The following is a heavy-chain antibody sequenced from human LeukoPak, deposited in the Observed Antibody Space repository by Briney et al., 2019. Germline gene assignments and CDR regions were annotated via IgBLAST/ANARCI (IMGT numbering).Heavy chain of an antibody. V-gene: IGHV3-72*01. D-gene: IGHD2/OR15-2a*01. J-gene: IGHJ4*02. CDR2: SRNKANSYTT. CDR1: GFTFSDHY. CDR3: VRGKNSFDY. Sequence: GGSLRLSCAASGFTFSDHYMDWVRQAPGKGLEWVGRSRNKANSYTTEYAASVKGRFTVSRGDSKDLLYLRMSSLKIEDTAVYYCVRGKNSFDYWGRGTLVTVSS.